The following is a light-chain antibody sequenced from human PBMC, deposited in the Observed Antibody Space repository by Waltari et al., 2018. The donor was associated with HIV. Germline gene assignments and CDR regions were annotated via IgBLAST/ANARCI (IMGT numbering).Light chain of an antibody. J-gene: IGLJ2*01. CDR2: EVD. CDR1: TTDVSSSNL. V-gene: IGLV2-23*02. CDR3: CSYASSGTFVV. Sequence: SALTQPASVSGSPGQSITIPCTGITTDVSSSNLVSWYQHHPGKAPKLMIFEVDKRPSGVSNRFSGSKSGNTASLTISWLQAEDEADYYCCSYASSGTFVVFGGGTNLTVL.